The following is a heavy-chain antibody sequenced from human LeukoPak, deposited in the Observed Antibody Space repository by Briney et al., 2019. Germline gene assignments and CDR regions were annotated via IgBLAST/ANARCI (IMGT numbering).Heavy chain of an antibody. V-gene: IGHV1-2*06. J-gene: IGHJ3*02. CDR2: INPNSGST. D-gene: IGHD3-10*01. Sequence: ASVKVSCKASGYTFTGYYMHWVRQAPGQGLEWMGRINPNSGSTNYAQKFQGRVTMTRDTAISTAYMELSRLRSDDTAVYYCARELALWFGELAPNDAFDIWGQGTMVTVSS. CDR1: GYTFTGYY. CDR3: ARELALWFGELAPNDAFDI.